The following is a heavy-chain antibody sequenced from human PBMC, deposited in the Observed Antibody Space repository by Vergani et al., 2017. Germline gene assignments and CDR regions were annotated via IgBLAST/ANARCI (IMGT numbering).Heavy chain of an antibody. J-gene: IGHJ6*03. V-gene: IGHV1-69*01. CDR2: IIPIFGTA. Sequence: QVQLVQSGAEVKKPGSSVKVSCKASGGTFSSYAISWVRQAPGQGLEWMGGIIPIFGTANYAQKFQGRVTITADESTSTAYMKLSSLRSEDTAVYYCARAPVGTGYCSSTSCYTNYYYMDVWGKGTTVTVSS. CDR1: GGTFSSYA. CDR3: ARAPVGTGYCSSTSCYTNYYYMDV. D-gene: IGHD2-2*02.